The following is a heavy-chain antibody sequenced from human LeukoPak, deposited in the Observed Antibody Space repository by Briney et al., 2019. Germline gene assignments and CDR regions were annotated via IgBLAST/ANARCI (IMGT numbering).Heavy chain of an antibody. V-gene: IGHV3-11*06. CDR2: ISSASSYT. CDR3: ARGRYCSGGRCYSDFDY. Sequence: PGGSLRLSCAASGFTFSDYYMSWIRQAPGKGLEWVSYISSASSYTNYADSVKGRFTTSRDNAKNSLYLQMNSLRGEDTAVYYCARGRYCSGGRCYSDFDYWGQGTLVTVFS. D-gene: IGHD2-15*01. J-gene: IGHJ4*02. CDR1: GFTFSDYY.